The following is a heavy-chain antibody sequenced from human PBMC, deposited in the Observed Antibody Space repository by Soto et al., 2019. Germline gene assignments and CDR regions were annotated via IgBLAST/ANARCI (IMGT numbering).Heavy chain of an antibody. D-gene: IGHD1-26*01. Sequence: QVQLQESGPRLVKPSETLSLTCTVSGDSITTSYWSWIRQSPGKGLEWIGYIYYSGSTNYNPSLNSRVTISVNTSKKYFSLKLTSVTAADTAVYYCARVKSGAAFDYWGQGTLVTVSS. CDR1: GDSITTSY. J-gene: IGHJ4*02. CDR2: IYYSGST. CDR3: ARVKSGAAFDY. V-gene: IGHV4-59*01.